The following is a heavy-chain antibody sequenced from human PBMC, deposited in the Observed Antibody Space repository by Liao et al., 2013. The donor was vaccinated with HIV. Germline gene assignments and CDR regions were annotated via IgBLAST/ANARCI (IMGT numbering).Heavy chain of an antibody. D-gene: IGHD3-22*01. J-gene: IGHJ3*02. Sequence: QVQLQESGPGLVKPSQTLSLTCTVSGGSISSGDFYWSWIRQPPGKGLEWIGYIYYSGSTYYNPSLKSRLSISVDTSKNQFSLKLSSVTAADTAVYYCARDKYSDSSGYYPYDNDAFDIWAKGQWSPSLQ. V-gene: IGHV4-30-4*08. CDR3: ARDKYSDSSGYYPYDNDAFDI. CDR1: GGSISSGDFY. CDR2: IYYSGST.